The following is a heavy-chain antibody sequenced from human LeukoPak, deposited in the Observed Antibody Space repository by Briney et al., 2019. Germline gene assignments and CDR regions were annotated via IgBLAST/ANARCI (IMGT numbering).Heavy chain of an antibody. V-gene: IGHV3-23*01. CDR3: AKSPYSSSWYGSILYYYYGMDV. D-gene: IGHD6-13*01. CDR2: ISGSGGST. CDR1: GFTFSSYA. J-gene: IGHJ6*02. Sequence: GGSLRLSCAASGFTFSSYAMSWVRQAPGKGLEWVSAISGSGGSTYYADSVKGRFTISRDNSKNTLYLQMNSLRAGDTAVYYCAKSPYSSSWYGSILYYYYGMDVWGQGTTVTVSS.